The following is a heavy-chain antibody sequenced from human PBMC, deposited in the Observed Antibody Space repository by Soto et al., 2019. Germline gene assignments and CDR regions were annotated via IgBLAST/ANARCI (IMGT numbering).Heavy chain of an antibody. J-gene: IGHJ4*02. V-gene: IGHV3-33*01. CDR2: IWFDGSNK. Sequence: QVQLVESGGGVVQPGRSLRLSCAASGFIFSSYGLHWVRQAPGKGLEWVAVIWFDGSNKYYADSVKGRFTVSRDNSKNTLFLQMNSLRADDTAVYYCARESWLFHNGREVINFDCWGQGTLVTVSS. CDR3: ARESWLFHNGREVINFDC. D-gene: IGHD2-8*01. CDR1: GFIFSSYG.